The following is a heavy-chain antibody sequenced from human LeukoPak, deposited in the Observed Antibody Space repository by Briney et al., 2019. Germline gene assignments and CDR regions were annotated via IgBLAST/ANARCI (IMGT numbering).Heavy chain of an antibody. CDR2: IYTTGRT. V-gene: IGHV4-4*07. CDR3: ARAGYTISSYRFDY. Sequence: PSETLSLICSLSGGSINSYWWSWIRQPAGKGLEFIGRIYTTGRTNYNPSLKSRVSMSVDTSKNKFSLELRSVTAADTAVYFCARAGYTISSYRFDYWGPGALVTVSP. CDR1: GGSINSYW. D-gene: IGHD3-16*02. J-gene: IGHJ4*02.